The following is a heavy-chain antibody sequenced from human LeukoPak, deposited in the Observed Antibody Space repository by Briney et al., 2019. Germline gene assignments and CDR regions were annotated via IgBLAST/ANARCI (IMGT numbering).Heavy chain of an antibody. D-gene: IGHD3-3*01. CDR3: AKDCDFWSGYPYAFDM. Sequence: GGSLRLSCAASGFTFSNYGMHWVRQAPGKGLEWVAIIWYDGSKKYYGDSVKGRFTISRDNSKNTLYLQMNSLRAEDTAVYYCAKDCDFWSGYPYAFDMWGQGTMVTVSS. V-gene: IGHV3-33*06. CDR2: IWYDGSKK. CDR1: GFTFSNYG. J-gene: IGHJ3*02.